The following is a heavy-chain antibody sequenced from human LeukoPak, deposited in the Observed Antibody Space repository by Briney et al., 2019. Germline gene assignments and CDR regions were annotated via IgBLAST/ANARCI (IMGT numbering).Heavy chain of an antibody. D-gene: IGHD4-17*01. CDR3: AKKTTHDYGDYVVYFDY. CDR1: GFTFSSYA. Sequence: PGGSLRLSCAASGFTFSSYAMGWVRQAPGKGLEWVSAISGSGGSTYYADSVKGRFTISRDNSKNTLYLQMNSLRAEDTAVYYCAKKTTHDYGDYVVYFDYWGQGTLVTVSS. CDR2: ISGSGGST. J-gene: IGHJ4*02. V-gene: IGHV3-23*01.